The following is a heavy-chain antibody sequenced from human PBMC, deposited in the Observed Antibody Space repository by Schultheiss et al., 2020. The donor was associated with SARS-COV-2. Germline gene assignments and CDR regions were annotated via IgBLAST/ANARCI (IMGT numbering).Heavy chain of an antibody. D-gene: IGHD1-26*01. V-gene: IGHV3-33*06. CDR3: AKDRGGSGSLTLGRVDLDC. CDR2: IWYDGSNK. Sequence: GGSLRLSCVASGFTFSGYGMHRVRQAPGKGLEWVAVIWYDGSNKYYVDSVKGRLTISRDNSRNTLYLQMNSLRAEDTALYYCAKDRGGSGSLTLGRVDLDCLGQGALVTVSS. CDR1: GFTFSGYG. J-gene: IGHJ4*02.